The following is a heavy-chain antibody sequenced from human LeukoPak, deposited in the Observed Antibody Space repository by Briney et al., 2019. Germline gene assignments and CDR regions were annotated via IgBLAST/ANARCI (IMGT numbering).Heavy chain of an antibody. CDR2: IWYDGSNK. D-gene: IGHD3-22*01. CDR1: GFTFSSYG. Sequence: GGSLRLSCAASGFTFSSYGMHWVRQAPGKGLEWEAVIWYDGSNKYYADSVKGRFTISRDNSKNTLYLQMNSLRAEDTAVYFCAKRGVVIRVILVGFHKEAYYFDSWGQGALVSVSS. V-gene: IGHV3-33*06. J-gene: IGHJ4*02. CDR3: AKRGVVIRVILVGFHKEAYYFDS.